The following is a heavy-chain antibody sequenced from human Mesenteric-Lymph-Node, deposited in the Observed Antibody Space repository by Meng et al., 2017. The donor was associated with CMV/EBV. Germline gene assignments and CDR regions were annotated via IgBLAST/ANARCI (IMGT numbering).Heavy chain of an antibody. J-gene: IGHJ5*02. D-gene: IGHD3-10*01. V-gene: IGHV1-2*02. CDR2: INPNSGGT. CDR1: GYTFTGYH. Sequence: ASVKVSCKASGYTFTGYHMHWVRQAPGQGLEWMGWINPNSGGTNYAQKFQGRVTMTRDTSISTAYMELSRLRSDDTAVYYCARDARGTSGFGPWGQGTLVTVSS. CDR3: ARDARGTSGFGP.